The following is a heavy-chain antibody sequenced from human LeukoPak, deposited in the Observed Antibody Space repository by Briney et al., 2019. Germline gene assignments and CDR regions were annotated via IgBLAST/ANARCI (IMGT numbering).Heavy chain of an antibody. J-gene: IGHJ4*02. Sequence: SETQSLTCTVSGDSISTYYWSWIRQSPEKGLEWIGYIFYTGSTNYNPSLKSRVTISVDTSKKQFSLKLTSVTAADTAVYYCARAGGSYYSGWEFDSWGQGTLVTVSS. CDR1: GDSISTYY. CDR3: ARAGGSYYSGWEFDS. D-gene: IGHD2-15*01. CDR2: IFYTGST. V-gene: IGHV4-59*01.